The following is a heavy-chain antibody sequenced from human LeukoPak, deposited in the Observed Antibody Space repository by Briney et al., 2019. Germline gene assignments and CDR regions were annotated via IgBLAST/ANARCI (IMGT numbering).Heavy chain of an antibody. D-gene: IGHD6-13*01. CDR3: AREVAVGIGAYNF. Sequence: PGGSLRLSCAASGFTFSSYSMNWVRQAPGKGLEWVSSISSSSSYIYYADSVKGRFTISRDNAKNSLYLQMNSLWAEDTAVYYCAREVAVGIGAYNFWGQGTLVTVSS. CDR1: GFTFSSYS. J-gene: IGHJ4*02. CDR2: ISSSSSYI. V-gene: IGHV3-21*01.